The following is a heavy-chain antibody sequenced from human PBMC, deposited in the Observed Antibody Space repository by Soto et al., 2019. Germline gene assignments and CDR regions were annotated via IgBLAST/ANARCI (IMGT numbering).Heavy chain of an antibody. V-gene: IGHV1-8*01. Sequence: QVQLVQSGAEVKKPGASVKVSCKASGYTFTSYDINWVRQATGQGLEWMGWMNPNSGNTGYAQKFQGRVTMTRDTSIRTAYMELSSLRSEDTAVYYCVSGSSGGTRYGMDVWGQGTTVTVSS. CDR1: GYTFTSYD. CDR2: MNPNSGNT. J-gene: IGHJ6*02. CDR3: VSGSSGGTRYGMDV. D-gene: IGHD1-26*01.